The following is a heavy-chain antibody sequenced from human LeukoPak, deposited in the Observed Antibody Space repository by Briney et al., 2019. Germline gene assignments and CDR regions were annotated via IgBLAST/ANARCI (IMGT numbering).Heavy chain of an antibody. CDR3: ARGPLEYCSGGTCYSGRNWFDP. Sequence: ASVKVSCKASGYTFTAYYMHWVRQAPGQGLEWMGWINPNSGGTNYAQRFQGRVTMTRDTSISTVYMELRRLRYDDTAAYYCARGPLEYCSGGTCYSGRNWFDPWGQGTLVTVSS. CDR2: INPNSGGT. V-gene: IGHV1-2*02. D-gene: IGHD2-15*01. CDR1: GYTFTAYY. J-gene: IGHJ5*02.